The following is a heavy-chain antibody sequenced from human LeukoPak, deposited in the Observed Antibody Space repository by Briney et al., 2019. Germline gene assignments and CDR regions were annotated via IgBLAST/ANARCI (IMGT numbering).Heavy chain of an antibody. CDR2: ISGSGGST. CDR1: GFTFNNYA. J-gene: IGHJ6*02. CDR3: AKSSSYYYHCSMDV. V-gene: IGHV3-23*01. Sequence: PGGSLRLSCAASGFTFNNYAMNWVRQAPGKGLEWVSGISGSGGSTYYADSVKGRFTISRDNSKNTLYLQMNSLRPDDTAVYYCAKSSSYYYHCSMDVWGQGTTVTVSS.